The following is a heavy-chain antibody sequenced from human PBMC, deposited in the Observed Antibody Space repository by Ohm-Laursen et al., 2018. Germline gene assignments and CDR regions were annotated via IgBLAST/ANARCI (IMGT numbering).Heavy chain of an antibody. CDR1: GFTFSDYY. CDR2: ISSSGSTI. CDR3: AKDSRDNHPSYFQH. V-gene: IGHV3-11*01. Sequence: SLRLSCTASGFTFSDYYMSWIRQAPGKGLEWVSYISSSGSTIYYADSVKGRFTISRDNAKNSLYLQMNSLRAEDTALYYCAKDSRDNHPSYFQHWGQGTLVTVSS. D-gene: IGHD1-14*01. J-gene: IGHJ1*01.